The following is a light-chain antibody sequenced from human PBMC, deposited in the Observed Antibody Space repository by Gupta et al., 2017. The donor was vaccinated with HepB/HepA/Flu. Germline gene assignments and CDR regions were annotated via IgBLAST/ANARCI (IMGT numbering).Light chain of an antibody. J-gene: IGKJ1*01. CDR3: QQDDNSPWT. CDR2: WAS. Sequence: DIVMTQSPDSLAVSLGESATINCKSSQSLFYNSDNRNYLAWYQHRPGQPPKLLIFWASARESGVPDRFSGSGSGTNFTLTISSLQAEDVAVYCCQQDDNSPWTFGQGTKVDIK. CDR1: QSLFYNSDNRNY. V-gene: IGKV4-1*01.